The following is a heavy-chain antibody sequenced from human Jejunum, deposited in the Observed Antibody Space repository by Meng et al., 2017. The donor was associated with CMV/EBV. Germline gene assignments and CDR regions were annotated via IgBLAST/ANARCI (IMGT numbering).Heavy chain of an antibody. CDR1: Y. CDR3: ARDLASRTYDDFWSGFNGMDV. Sequence: YVPWVRQAPGQGLEWMGIINPGGGSPSYAQNFRGRVTMTRDTSTSTVYMELSSLRSEDTAVYYCARDLASRTYDDFWSGFNGMDVWGQGTTVTVSS. V-gene: IGHV1-46*01. J-gene: IGHJ6*02. CDR2: INPGGGSP. D-gene: IGHD3-3*01.